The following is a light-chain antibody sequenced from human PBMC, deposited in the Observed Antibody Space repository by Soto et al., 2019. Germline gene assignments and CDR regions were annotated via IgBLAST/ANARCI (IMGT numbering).Light chain of an antibody. Sequence: EIVLTQFPATLSVSPGERATLSCRASQTVGSNLAWYHQKPGQAPRLLIYGASTRATDIPARFSGSGSVTEFTLTISDVQPEDFAIYYCHQRQSWPRTFGQGTKGDIK. CDR3: HQRQSWPRT. J-gene: IGKJ1*01. CDR2: GAS. CDR1: QTVGSN. V-gene: IGKV3D-15*01.